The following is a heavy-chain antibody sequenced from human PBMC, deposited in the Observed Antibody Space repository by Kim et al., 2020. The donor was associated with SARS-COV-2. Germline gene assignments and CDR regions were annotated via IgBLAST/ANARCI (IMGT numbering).Heavy chain of an antibody. J-gene: IGHJ3*02. V-gene: IGHV4-59*08. CDR3: ARPSSGQWPGGNGFDI. D-gene: IGHD6-19*01. CDR1: GGSISSYY. Sequence: SETLSLTCTVSGGSISSYYWSWIRQPPGKGLEWIGYIYYSGSTNYNPSLKSRVTISVDTSKNQFSLKLSSVTAADTAVYYCARPSSGQWPGGNGFDIWGQGTMVTVSS. CDR2: IYYSGST.